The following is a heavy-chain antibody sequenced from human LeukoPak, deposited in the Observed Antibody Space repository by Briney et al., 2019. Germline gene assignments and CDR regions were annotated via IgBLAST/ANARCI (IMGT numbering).Heavy chain of an antibody. Sequence: PSETLSLTCAVYGGSFSGYYWSWIRQPPGKGLEWIGYIYYSGSTNYNPSLKSRVTISVDTSKNQFSLKLSSVTAADTAVYYCARALGAFDIWGQGTMVTVSS. CDR2: IYYSGST. CDR1: GGSFSGYY. CDR3: ARALGAFDI. V-gene: IGHV4-59*12. J-gene: IGHJ3*02.